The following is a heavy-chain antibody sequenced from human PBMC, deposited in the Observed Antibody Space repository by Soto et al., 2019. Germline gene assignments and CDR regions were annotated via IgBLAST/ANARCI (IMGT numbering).Heavy chain of an antibody. CDR1: GFSFRSRW. V-gene: IGHV3-74*01. D-gene: IGHD3-3*01. J-gene: IGHJ6*02. CDR2: ISSDGSNT. CDR3: VKEAIFSGMDV. Sequence: GGSLRLSCVASGFSFRSRWMHWVRQAPGKGLEWVSRISSDGSNTKYADSVKGRVSISRDNAKNTLYLQMNSLRAEDTAVYYRVKEAIFSGMDVWGQGTSVTVSS.